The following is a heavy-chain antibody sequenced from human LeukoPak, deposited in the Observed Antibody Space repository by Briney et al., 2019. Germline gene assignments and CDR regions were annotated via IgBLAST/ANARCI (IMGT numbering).Heavy chain of an antibody. Sequence: PSETLSLTCTVSGGSISSFYWSWIRQPPGKGLEWIGYIYYSGSTNYNPSLKSRVTISVDTSKNQFSLKLSSVTAADTAVYYCARHGTSGTNLNWFDPWGQEPWSPSPQ. D-gene: IGHD1-1*01. CDR1: GGSISSFY. CDR3: ARHGTSGTNLNWFDP. V-gene: IGHV4-59*01. CDR2: IYYSGST. J-gene: IGHJ5*02.